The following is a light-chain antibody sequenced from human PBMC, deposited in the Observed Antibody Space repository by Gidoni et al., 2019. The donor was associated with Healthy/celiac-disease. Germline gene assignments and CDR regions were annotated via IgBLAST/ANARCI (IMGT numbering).Light chain of an antibody. Sequence: SYELTQPPSVSVSPGQTASITCSGDKLGDKYACWYQQKPGQSPVLVIYQASKRPSGIPERFSGSNSRNTATLTISGTQAMDEADYYCQAWDSSTVVFGGGTKLTVL. J-gene: IGLJ2*01. CDR2: QAS. CDR3: QAWDSSTVV. CDR1: KLGDKY. V-gene: IGLV3-1*01.